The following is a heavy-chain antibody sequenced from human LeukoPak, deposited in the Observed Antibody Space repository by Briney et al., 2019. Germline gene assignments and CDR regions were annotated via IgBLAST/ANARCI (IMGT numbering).Heavy chain of an antibody. V-gene: IGHV4-39*07. D-gene: IGHD3-22*01. J-gene: IGHJ4*02. Sequence: SETLSLTCTVSGGSISSSDYYWSWIRQPPGKGLEWIGEINHSGSTNYNPSLKSRVTISVDTSKNQFSLKLSSVTAADTAVYYCARGGGTITMIVVVYFDYWGQGTLVTVSS. CDR2: INHSGST. CDR1: GGSISSSDYY. CDR3: ARGGGTITMIVVVYFDY.